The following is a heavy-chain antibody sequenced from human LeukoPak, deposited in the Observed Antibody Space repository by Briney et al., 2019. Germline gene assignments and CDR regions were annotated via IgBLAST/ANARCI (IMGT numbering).Heavy chain of an antibody. D-gene: IGHD3-22*01. CDR3: ARALNYYYDSSGYHGY. CDR1: GFTFSSYS. J-gene: IGHJ4*02. V-gene: IGHV3-48*04. CDR2: ISSSSSTI. Sequence: GGSLRLSCAASGFTFSSYSMNWVRQAPGKGLEWVSYISSSSSTIYYADSVKGRFTISRDNAKNSLYLQMNSLRAEDTAVYYCARALNYYYDSSGYHGYWGQGTLVTVSS.